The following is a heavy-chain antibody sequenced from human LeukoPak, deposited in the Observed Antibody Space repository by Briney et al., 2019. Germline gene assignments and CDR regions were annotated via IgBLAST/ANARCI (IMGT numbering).Heavy chain of an antibody. Sequence: ASVKVSCKASGYTFTSYGISWVRQAPGQGLEWMGWISAYNGNTNYAQKFQGRVTITADESTSTAYMELSSLRSEDTAVYYCASRPAGYYYYCMDVWGKGTTVTVSS. D-gene: IGHD3-10*01. J-gene: IGHJ6*03. CDR3: ASRPAGYYYYCMDV. CDR2: ISAYNGNT. CDR1: GYTFTSYG. V-gene: IGHV1-18*01.